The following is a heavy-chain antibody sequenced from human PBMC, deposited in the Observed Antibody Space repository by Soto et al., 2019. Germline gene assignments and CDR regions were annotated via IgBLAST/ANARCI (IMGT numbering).Heavy chain of an antibody. D-gene: IGHD4-17*01. V-gene: IGHV1-69*01. J-gene: IGHJ6*02. CDR3: ARGEGVYAVTPKNGMDV. Sequence: QVQLVQSGAEVKKPGSSVKVSCKASGGTFSSYAISWVRQAPGQGLEWMGGTIPIFGTANYAQKFQGSVTITADESTSTAYMELSSLRSEDTAVYYCARGEGVYAVTPKNGMDVWGQGTTVTVSS. CDR1: GGTFSSYA. CDR2: TIPIFGTA.